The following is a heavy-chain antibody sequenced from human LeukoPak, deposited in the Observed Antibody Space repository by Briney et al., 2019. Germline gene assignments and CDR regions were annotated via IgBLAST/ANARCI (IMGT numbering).Heavy chain of an antibody. CDR1: GFTFSTCA. CDR2: IWYDGSNK. V-gene: IGHV3-33*08. CDR3: ARGKRGFIYGSDF. J-gene: IGHJ4*02. Sequence: GGSLRLSCAASGFTFSTCAMGWVRQAPGKGLGWVALIWYDGSNKYYADSVKGRFSISRDNSKNTLSLQMNSLRVEDTALYYCARGKRGFIYGSDFWGQGTLVTVSS. D-gene: IGHD5-18*01.